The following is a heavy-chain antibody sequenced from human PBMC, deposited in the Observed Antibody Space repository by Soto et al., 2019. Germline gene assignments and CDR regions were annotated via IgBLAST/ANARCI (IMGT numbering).Heavy chain of an antibody. D-gene: IGHD2-2*01. CDR3: ARTCCSTTSCQAHGMDV. J-gene: IGHJ6*02. V-gene: IGHV4-61*01. CDR2: LYYTGTT. CDR1: GDSVSSGSYY. Sequence: QVQLQESGPGLVKPSETLSLTCTVSGDSVSSGSYYWTWIRQPPGQGLEWIGYLYYTGTTNYNPSLKSRVTMSLDTSSNQFCLRLSSVTAADTAVYFCARTCCSTTSCQAHGMDVWGQGTSVTVSS.